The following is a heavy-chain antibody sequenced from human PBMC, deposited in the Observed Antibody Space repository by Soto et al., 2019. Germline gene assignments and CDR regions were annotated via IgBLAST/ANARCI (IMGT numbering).Heavy chain of an antibody. J-gene: IGHJ6*02. D-gene: IGHD3-3*01. Sequence: QVQLVQSGAEVKKPGASVKVSCKASGYTFTSYDINWVRQATGQGLEWMGWMNANSGNTGYAQKFQGRVTMTRNTSIITAYMELSSLRSEDTAVYYCASPRSGSYYYGMDVWGQGTAVTVSS. CDR1: GYTFTSYD. V-gene: IGHV1-8*02. CDR3: ASPRSGSYYYGMDV. CDR2: MNANSGNT.